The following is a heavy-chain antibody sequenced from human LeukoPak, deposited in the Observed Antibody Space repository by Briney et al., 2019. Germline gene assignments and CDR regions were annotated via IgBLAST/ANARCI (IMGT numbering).Heavy chain of an antibody. CDR1: GFSFSSND. CDR3: AKEVRVVTAILYFDH. D-gene: IGHD2-21*02. J-gene: IGHJ4*01. V-gene: IGHV3-30*02. CDR2: IRYDGSHE. Sequence: GGSLRLSCAASGFSFSSNDMHWVRQAPGKGLEWVAFIRYDGSHEHYIDSVKGRFTVSRDNSKNTLYLQMNSLRVDDTAVYFCAKEVRVVTAILYFDHWGQGSLVTVSS.